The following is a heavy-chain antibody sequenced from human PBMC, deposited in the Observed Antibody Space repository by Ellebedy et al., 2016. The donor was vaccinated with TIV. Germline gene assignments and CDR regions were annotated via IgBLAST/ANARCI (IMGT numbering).Heavy chain of an antibody. D-gene: IGHD3-10*01. Sequence: GGSLRLSCAASGFTFSNYGMHWVRQAPGQRLEWMGLMNGGSDYTKYSPKFQGRVTLTRDTAASTEYMELSSLRAEDTVLYYCAKATGSGSYIIENWGQGTLVTVSS. J-gene: IGHJ4*02. CDR3: AKATGSGSYIIEN. V-gene: IGHV1-3*01. CDR2: MNGGSDYT. CDR1: GFTFSNYG.